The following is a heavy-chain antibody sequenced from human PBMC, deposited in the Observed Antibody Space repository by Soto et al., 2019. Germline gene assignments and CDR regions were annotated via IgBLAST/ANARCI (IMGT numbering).Heavy chain of an antibody. CDR3: ARDWSYALNY. D-gene: IGHD3-16*01. V-gene: IGHV3-74*01. Sequence: AGGSLRLSCAASGFTFSSSWMHWVRQAPGKGLVWVSHINSDGTDTNYADSVKDRFTISRDNAKNTVYLQMNSLRAEDTAVYYCARDWSYALNYWGQGSLVTVSS. J-gene: IGHJ4*02. CDR2: INSDGTDT. CDR1: GFTFSSSW.